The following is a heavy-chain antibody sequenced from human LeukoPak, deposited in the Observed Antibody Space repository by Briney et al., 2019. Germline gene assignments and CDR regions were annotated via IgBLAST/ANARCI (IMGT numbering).Heavy chain of an antibody. CDR2: IYYSGST. D-gene: IGHD1-1*01. V-gene: IGHV4-39*01. CDR1: GGSISSSSYY. CDR3: ATGTGHYYYYYYMDV. Sequence: SETLSLTCTVSGGSISSSSYYWGWIRQPPGKGLEWIGSIYYSGSTYYNPSLKSRVTISVDTSKNQFSLKLSSVTAADTAIYYCATGTGHYYYYYYMDVWGKGTTVTVSS. J-gene: IGHJ6*03.